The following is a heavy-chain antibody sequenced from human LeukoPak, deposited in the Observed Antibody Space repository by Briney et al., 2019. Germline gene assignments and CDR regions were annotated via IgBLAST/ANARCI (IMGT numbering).Heavy chain of an antibody. CDR1: GYTFTSYG. J-gene: IGHJ4*02. Sequence: GASVKVSCKASGYTFTSYGISWVRQAPGQGLEWMGWISAYNGNTNYAQKLQGRVTMTTDTSTSTAYMELRSLRSDDTAVYYCARDKVRMVGATRSFDYWGQGTLVTVSS. D-gene: IGHD1-26*01. V-gene: IGHV1-18*01. CDR2: ISAYNGNT. CDR3: ARDKVRMVGATRSFDY.